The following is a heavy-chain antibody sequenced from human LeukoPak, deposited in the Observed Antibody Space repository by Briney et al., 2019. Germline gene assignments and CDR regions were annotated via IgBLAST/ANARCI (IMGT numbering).Heavy chain of an antibody. J-gene: IGHJ5*02. V-gene: IGHV4-59*08. Sequence: SETLSLTCTVSGGSISSYYWSWIRQPPGKGLEWIGYIYYSGSTNYNPSLKSRVTISVDTSKNQFSLKLSSVTAADTAVYYCARQAGMSIPWFDPWGQGTLVTVSS. CDR1: GGSISSYY. CDR3: ARQAGMSIPWFDP. CDR2: IYYSGST. D-gene: IGHD6-13*01.